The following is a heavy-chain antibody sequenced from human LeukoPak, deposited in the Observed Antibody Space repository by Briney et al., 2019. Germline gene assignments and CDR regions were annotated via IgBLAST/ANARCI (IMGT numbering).Heavy chain of an antibody. V-gene: IGHV4-39*07. CDR2: IYYNGST. Sequence: SETLSLTCTVSGGSISSSSYYWGWIRQPPGKGLEWIGSIYYNGSTYYNPSLKSRVTISVDTSKNQFSLRLSSVTAADTAVYYCARLFYGSGTISDYWGQGTLVTVSS. CDR3: ARLFYGSGTISDY. CDR1: GGSISSSSYY. J-gene: IGHJ4*02. D-gene: IGHD3-10*01.